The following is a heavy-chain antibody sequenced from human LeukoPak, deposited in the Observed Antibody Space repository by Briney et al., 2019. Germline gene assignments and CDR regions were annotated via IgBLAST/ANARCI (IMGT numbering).Heavy chain of an antibody. CDR1: GFTFSRYS. D-gene: IGHD1-26*01. J-gene: IGHJ6*03. CDR3: ARDPYSGGYGAYYYYYMDV. V-gene: IGHV3-48*04. CDR2: ISSSSSTI. Sequence: GGSLRLSCAASGFTFSRYSMNWVRQTPGKGLEWVSYISSSSSTIYYADSVKGRYTISRDNAKNSLYLQMDSLRAEDTAVYYCARDPYSGGYGAYYYYYMDVWGKGTTVTISS.